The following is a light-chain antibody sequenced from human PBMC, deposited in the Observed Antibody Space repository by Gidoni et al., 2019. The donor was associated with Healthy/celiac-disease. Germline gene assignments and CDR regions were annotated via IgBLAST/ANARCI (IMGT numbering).Light chain of an antibody. Sequence: DIVMTQSPDSLAVSLGARATINCKSSQSVLYSSNNKNYLAWYQQKQGQPPKLLIYWASTRESGVPDRFSGSGSGTDFTLTISSLQAEDVAVYYCQQYYSPPPNTFGGGTKVEIK. V-gene: IGKV4-1*01. CDR2: WAS. CDR3: QQYYSPPPNT. J-gene: IGKJ4*01. CDR1: QSVLYSSNNKNY.